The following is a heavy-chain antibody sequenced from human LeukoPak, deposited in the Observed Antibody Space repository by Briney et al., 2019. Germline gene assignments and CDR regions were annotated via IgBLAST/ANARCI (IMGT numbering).Heavy chain of an antibody. CDR2: IYSGGST. V-gene: IGHV3-66*04. Sequence: PGGSLRLSCAASGFTVSSSYMSWVRQAPGKGLEWVSVIYSGGSTYYADSVKGRFTISRDNSKNTLYLQMNSLRAEDTAVYYCARQYSSASNCDYWGQGTLVTVSS. D-gene: IGHD6-6*01. CDR3: ARQYSSASNCDY. J-gene: IGHJ4*02. CDR1: GFTVSSSY.